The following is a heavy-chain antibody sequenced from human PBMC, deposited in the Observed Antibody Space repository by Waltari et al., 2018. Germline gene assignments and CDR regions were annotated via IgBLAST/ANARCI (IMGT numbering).Heavy chain of an antibody. Sequence: QVKLQESGPGLVRPSETLSLTCLVSDQSIKSGFYWGWLRRPPGKGLEWIGSVYHSGATYYNPSLSSRVTISVDTSKNQVFLMLASVTAADTGMYYCARDHSTSWSHDAYDVWGPGTMVTVAS. CDR1: DQSIKSGFY. CDR2: VYHSGAT. D-gene: IGHD2-2*01. V-gene: IGHV4-38-2*02. CDR3: ARDHSTSWSHDAYDV. J-gene: IGHJ3*01.